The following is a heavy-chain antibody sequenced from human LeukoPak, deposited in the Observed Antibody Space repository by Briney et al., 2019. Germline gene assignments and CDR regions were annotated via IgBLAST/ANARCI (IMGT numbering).Heavy chain of an antibody. J-gene: IGHJ4*02. CDR2: ISPSGSTI. V-gene: IGHV3-11*01. D-gene: IGHD3-10*01. Sequence: GGSLRLSCAASGFTFSDNYMSWIRQAPGKGLEWVSSISPSGSTIYYADSVKGRFTISRDNAKSSLYVEMNILRADDTAVYYCARVFGGSGSYYLNWGQGTLVTVSS. CDR3: ARVFGGSGSYYLN. CDR1: GFTFSDNY.